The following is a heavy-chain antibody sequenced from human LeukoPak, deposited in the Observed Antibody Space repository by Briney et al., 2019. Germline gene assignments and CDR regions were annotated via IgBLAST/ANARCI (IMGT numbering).Heavy chain of an antibody. J-gene: IGHJ6*03. D-gene: IGHD3-10*01. V-gene: IGHV3-48*03. CDR3: AREGTPSGSFNYCYYYMDV. CDR1: GFTFRSYE. Sequence: GGSLRLSCAASGFTFRSYEMSWVRQAPGKGLEWVSYISGSGSTIYYADSVQGRFTISRDNAKNSLYLQMNSLRAGDTAVYYCAREGTPSGSFNYCYYYMDVWGKGTTVTVSS. CDR2: ISGSGSTI.